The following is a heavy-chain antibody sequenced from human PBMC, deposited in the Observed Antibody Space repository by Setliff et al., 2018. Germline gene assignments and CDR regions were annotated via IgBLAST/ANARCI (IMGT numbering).Heavy chain of an antibody. CDR1: DGSLSTYY. Sequence: SETLSLTCTVSDGSLSTYYWSWIRQPPGKGLEFIGYVYYSGTANYSPSLRSRLTISVDKSKNQFSLKLSSVTAADTAVYYCARGGTYRYFDYWGQGTLVTVSS. CDR2: VYYSGTA. V-gene: IGHV4-59*12. J-gene: IGHJ4*02. CDR3: ARGGTYRYFDY.